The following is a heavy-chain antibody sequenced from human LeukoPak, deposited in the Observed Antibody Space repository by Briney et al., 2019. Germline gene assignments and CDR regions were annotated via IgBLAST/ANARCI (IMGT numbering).Heavy chain of an antibody. J-gene: IGHJ4*02. D-gene: IGHD2/OR15-2a*01. CDR3: AREDHSTYAY. Sequence: GGSLRLSCTASGFSFSSYWMSWVRQTPGKGLEWVASIKQDGTEKYYVDSVKGRFTISKDNSKNSLYLQMNTLRAEDTAVYYCAREDHSTYAYWGQGTLVSVSS. CDR1: GFSFSSYW. V-gene: IGHV3-7*01. CDR2: IKQDGTEK.